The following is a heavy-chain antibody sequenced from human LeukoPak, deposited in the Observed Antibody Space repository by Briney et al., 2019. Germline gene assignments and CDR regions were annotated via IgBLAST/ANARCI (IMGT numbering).Heavy chain of an antibody. CDR2: IIPIFGIA. V-gene: IGHV1-69*04. CDR3: ARGDDSSAPDWFDP. D-gene: IGHD3-22*01. J-gene: IGHJ5*02. Sequence: ASVKVSCKASGGTFSSCAISWVRQAPGQGLEWMGRIIPIFGIANYAQKFQGRVTITADKSTSTAYMELSSLRSEDTAVYYCARGDDSSAPDWFDPWGQGTLVTVSS. CDR1: GGTFSSCA.